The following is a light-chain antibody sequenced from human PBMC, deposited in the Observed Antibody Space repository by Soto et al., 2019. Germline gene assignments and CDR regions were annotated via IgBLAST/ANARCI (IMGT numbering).Light chain of an antibody. CDR1: RSDVGGYNY. Sequence: QSVLTQPRSVSGSPGQSVTISCTGTRSDVGGYNYVSWYQQHPGKAPKLMIYDVSKRPSGVPDRFSGSMSGNTASLTISGLQAEDEADYYCCSYAGSYTYVFGTGTKLTVL. CDR2: DVS. J-gene: IGLJ1*01. V-gene: IGLV2-11*01. CDR3: CSYAGSYTYV.